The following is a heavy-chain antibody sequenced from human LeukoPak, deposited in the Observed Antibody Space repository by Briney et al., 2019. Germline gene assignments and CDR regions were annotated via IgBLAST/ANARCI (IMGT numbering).Heavy chain of an antibody. D-gene: IGHD1-26*01. J-gene: IGHJ4*02. CDR2: ISSNGGST. CDR3: VKGEWELNYYLDY. Sequence: GGSLRLSCAASGFTFSSYSMNWVRQAPGEGLEYVSAISSNGGSTYYADSVKGRFTISRDNSKNTLYLKMSSLRAEDTAVYYCVKGEWELNYYLDYWGQGTLVTVSS. V-gene: IGHV3-64D*06. CDR1: GFTFSSYS.